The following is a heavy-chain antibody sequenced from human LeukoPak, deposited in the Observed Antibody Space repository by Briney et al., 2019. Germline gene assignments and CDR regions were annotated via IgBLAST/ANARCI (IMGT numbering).Heavy chain of an antibody. D-gene: IGHD3-10*01. J-gene: IGHJ4*02. CDR1: GFTVSSNY. CDR3: ARDFRARRYGSGSYSVY. V-gene: IGHV3-53*01. Sequence: GGSLRLSCAASGFTVSSNYMTWVRQAPGKGLEWVSVIYSGGSTYYADSVKGRFTISRDNSKNTLYLQMNSLRAEDTAVYYCARDFRARRYGSGSYSVYWGQGTLVTVSS. CDR2: IYSGGST.